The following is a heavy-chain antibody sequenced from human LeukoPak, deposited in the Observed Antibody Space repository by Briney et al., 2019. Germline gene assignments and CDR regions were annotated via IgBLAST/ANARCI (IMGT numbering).Heavy chain of an antibody. CDR2: IYHSGST. V-gene: IGHV4-38-2*02. CDR1: GYSISSGYY. D-gene: IGHD4-17*01. Sequence: SETLSLTCTVSGYSISSGYYWGWIRQPPGKGLEWIGSIYHSGSTYYNPSLKSRVTISVDTSKNQFSLKLSSVTAADTAVYYCASLDDYGDYFGIWGQGTMVTVSS. J-gene: IGHJ3*02. CDR3: ASLDDYGDYFGI.